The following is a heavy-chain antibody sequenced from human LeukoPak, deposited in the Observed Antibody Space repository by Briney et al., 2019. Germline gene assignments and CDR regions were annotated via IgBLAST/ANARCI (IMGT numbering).Heavy chain of an antibody. CDR3: ARWKMEGIVVDVFDI. V-gene: IGHV3-53*04. J-gene: IGHJ3*02. CDR2: IYSGGAT. D-gene: IGHD3-22*01. CDR1: GFSVSANY. Sequence: PGGSLRLSCAASGFSVSANYMSWVRQAPGKRLEWVSAIYSGGATYYTDSVKGRFTMSRHTSKNTFDLQMNNLRVEDTAVYYCARWKMEGIVVDVFDIWGQGTRVSVSS.